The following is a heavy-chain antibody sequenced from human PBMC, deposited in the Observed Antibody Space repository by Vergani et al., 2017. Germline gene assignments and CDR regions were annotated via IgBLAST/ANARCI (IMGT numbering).Heavy chain of an antibody. CDR3: ARQVGLRWSGY. Sequence: EVQLVQSGAEVKKPGESLRISCKGSGYSFTNYWIGWVGQMPGKGLEWMGIIYPGDSDITYNPSFQGQVTISADKSIGTAYLQWNSLKASDTAIYYCARQVGLRWSGYWGQGTLVTVSS. D-gene: IGHD4-23*01. J-gene: IGHJ4*02. V-gene: IGHV5-51*01. CDR1: GYSFTNYW. CDR2: IYPGDSDI.